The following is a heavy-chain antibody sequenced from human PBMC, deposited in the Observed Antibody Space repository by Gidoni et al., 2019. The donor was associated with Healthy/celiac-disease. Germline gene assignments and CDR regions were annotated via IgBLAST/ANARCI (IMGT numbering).Heavy chain of an antibody. J-gene: IGHJ6*03. D-gene: IGHD4-4*01. Sequence: QVQLVQSGAEVKKPGSSVKVSCKASGGTFSSYAISWVRQAPGQGLEWMGRIIPILGIANYAQKFQGRVTITADKSTSTAYMELSSLRSEDTAVYYCAREGAGDYSNYYYYMDVWGKGTTVTVSS. CDR1: GGTFSSYA. V-gene: IGHV1-69*04. CDR3: AREGAGDYSNYYYYMDV. CDR2: IIPILGIA.